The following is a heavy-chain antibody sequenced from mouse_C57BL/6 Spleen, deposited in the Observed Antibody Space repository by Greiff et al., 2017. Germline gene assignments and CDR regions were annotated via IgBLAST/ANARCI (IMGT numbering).Heavy chain of an antibody. V-gene: IGHV1-55*01. Sequence: VQLQQPGAELVKPGASVKMSCKASGYTFTSYWITWVKQRPGQGLEWIGDIYPGSGSTNYNEKFKSKATLTVDTSSSTAYMQLSSLTSEDSAVYYCARGDGYYPYVAYWGQVTLVTVSA. J-gene: IGHJ3*01. CDR2: IYPGSGST. CDR1: GYTFTSYW. CDR3: ARGDGYYPYVAY. D-gene: IGHD2-3*01.